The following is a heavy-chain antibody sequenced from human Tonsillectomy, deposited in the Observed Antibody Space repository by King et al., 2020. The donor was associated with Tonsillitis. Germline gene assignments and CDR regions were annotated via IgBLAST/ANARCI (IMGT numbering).Heavy chain of an antibody. CDR2: IYWNDDK. CDR1: GFSLSSTGVA. J-gene: IGHJ4*02. V-gene: IGHV2-5*01. Sequence: QLTLKESGPPLVKPTQTLTLTCTFSGFSLSSTGVAVGWIRQPPGKALEWLTLIYWNDDKRYSPSLKSRLTITKDTSKNQVVFTMTNMDPVDTATYYCAHTQGGYSGNGWYPSPFDYWGQGILVTVSS. CDR3: AHTQGGYSGNGWYPSPFDY. D-gene: IGHD6-19*01.